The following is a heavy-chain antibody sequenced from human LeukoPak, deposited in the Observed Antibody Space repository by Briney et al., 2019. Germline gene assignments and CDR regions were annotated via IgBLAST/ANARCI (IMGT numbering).Heavy chain of an antibody. CDR1: GFTFSSYS. D-gene: IGHD5-12*01. CDR3: ARDPPRPRNDIVATHYDY. CDR2: ISSSSSYI. V-gene: IGHV3-21*01. Sequence: GGSLRLSCAASGFTFSSYSMNWVRQAPGKGLEWVSSISSSSSYIYYADSVKGRFTISRDNARNSLYLQMNSLRAEDTAVYYCARDPPRPRNDIVATHYDYWGQGTLVTVSS. J-gene: IGHJ4*02.